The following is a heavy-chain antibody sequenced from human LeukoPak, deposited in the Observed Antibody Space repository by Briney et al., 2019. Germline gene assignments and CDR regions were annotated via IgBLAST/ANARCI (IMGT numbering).Heavy chain of an antibody. J-gene: IGHJ4*02. Sequence: GGSLRLSCAASGFTFSNYNMNWVRQAPGKGLEWVSSISGGSSYIYYAHSFKGRFTISRDNAKNSLYLQMNSLTADDTAVYYCARGTFGSTSSADYWGQGTLVTVSS. CDR2: ISGGSSYI. D-gene: IGHD3-16*01. CDR1: GFTFSNYN. V-gene: IGHV3-21*03. CDR3: ARGTFGSTSSADY.